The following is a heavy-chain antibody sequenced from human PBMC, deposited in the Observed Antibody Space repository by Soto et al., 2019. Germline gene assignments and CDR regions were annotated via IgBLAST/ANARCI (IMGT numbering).Heavy chain of an antibody. J-gene: IGHJ4*02. CDR2: VFHSGST. Sequence: SETLSLTCAVSGGSISGGVYSWSWIRQPPGKGLEWIGYVFHSGSTYYSPSLQSRVTISIDGSKNQFYLELASVTAADTAVYYCARGSYGAGSDYWGQGSLVTVSS. D-gene: IGHD3-10*01. CDR3: ARGSYGAGSDY. V-gene: IGHV4-30-2*01. CDR1: GGSISGGVYS.